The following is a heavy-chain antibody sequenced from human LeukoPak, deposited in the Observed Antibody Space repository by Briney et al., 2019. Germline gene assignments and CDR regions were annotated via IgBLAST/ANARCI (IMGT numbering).Heavy chain of an antibody. J-gene: IGHJ3*02. Sequence: GGSLRLSCAASGFTFNTYSMNWVRQAPGKGLEWISSISVDSNYLYYVDSLRGRFTVSRDNTKNSLYLQMNRLRAEDTAVYYCARVHCSGGGCYQRNDGLEIWGQGTVVTVSS. CDR1: GFTFNTYS. CDR3: ARVHCSGGGCYQRNDGLEI. V-gene: IGHV3-21*01. D-gene: IGHD2-15*01. CDR2: ISVDSNYL.